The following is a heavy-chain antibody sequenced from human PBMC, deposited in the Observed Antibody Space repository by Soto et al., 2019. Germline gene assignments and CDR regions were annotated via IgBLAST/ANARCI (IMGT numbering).Heavy chain of an antibody. CDR2: IYYSGST. CDR1: GDSIRSGDYY. CDR3: ARSVGYYYYCMDV. Sequence: QVHLEESGPGLVKPSQTLSLTCTVLGDSIRSGDYYWNWIRQPPGRGLEWIGYIYYSGSTYYNPSLKSRLTMSVDTSKNRFSVRLSSVIAADTAVYYCARSVGYYYYCMDVWGQGTTVIVSS. V-gene: IGHV4-30-4*01. J-gene: IGHJ6*02. D-gene: IGHD1-26*01.